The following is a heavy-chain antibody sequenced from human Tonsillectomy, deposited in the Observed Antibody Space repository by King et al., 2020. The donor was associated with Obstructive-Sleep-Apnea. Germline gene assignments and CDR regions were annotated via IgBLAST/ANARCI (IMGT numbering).Heavy chain of an antibody. J-gene: IGHJ3*02. V-gene: IGHV1-2*04. CDR1: GYTFTGYY. CDR3: ARDFAVAAAKSKNVFDI. Sequence: QLVQSGAEVRKPGASVKVSCKASGYTFTGYYIHWVRQAPGQGLEWMGWINPNSGGTSYGQKFQGWVTLTTDTSIRTVYMDLSRLTSDDTAVYYCARDFAVAAAKSKNVFDIWGQGTIVTVSS. D-gene: IGHD6-19*01. CDR2: INPNSGGT.